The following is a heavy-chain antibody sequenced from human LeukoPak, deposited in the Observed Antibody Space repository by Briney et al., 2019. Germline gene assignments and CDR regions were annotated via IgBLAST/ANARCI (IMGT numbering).Heavy chain of an antibody. V-gene: IGHV4-30-2*01. CDR1: GGSISSGGYY. CDR2: IYHSGST. D-gene: IGHD5-12*01. CDR3: ARASYRWLRSFDY. J-gene: IGHJ4*02. Sequence: SETLSLTCTVSGGSISSGGYYWSWIRQPPGKGLEWIGYIYHSGSTYYNPSLKSRVTISVDTSKNQFSLKMSSVTAADTAVYYCARASYRWLRSFDYWGQGTLVTVSS.